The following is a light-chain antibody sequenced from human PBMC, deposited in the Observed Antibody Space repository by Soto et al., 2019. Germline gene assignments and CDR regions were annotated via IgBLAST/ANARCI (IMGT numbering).Light chain of an antibody. CDR3: QSYDSSLSGYV. CDR1: SSNIGAGYD. J-gene: IGLJ1*01. Sequence: QSVLTQPPSVSGAPGQRVTISCTGSSSNIGAGYDVHWYQQLPGTAPKLLIHGNRDRPSGVPDRFSGSKSGTSASLAITGLQDEDEADYYCQSYDSSLSGYVFGTGTKVTVL. CDR2: GNR. V-gene: IGLV1-40*01.